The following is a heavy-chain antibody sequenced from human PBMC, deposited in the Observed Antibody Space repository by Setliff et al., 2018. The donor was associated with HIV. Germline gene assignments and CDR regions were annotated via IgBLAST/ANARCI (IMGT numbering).Heavy chain of an antibody. CDR1: GGSISSDNW. J-gene: IGHJ6*02. Sequence: SETLSLTCAVSGGSISSDNWWTWVRQPPGKGLEWIGEIYHSEYTNYNASLKSRVSMSVGKSKNQFSLKLTSVTAADTAVYYCARGHCSGTNCYGVDYYGMDVWGQGTTVTVSS. D-gene: IGHD2-2*01. CDR2: IYHSEYT. CDR3: ARGHCSGTNCYGVDYYGMDV. V-gene: IGHV4-4*02.